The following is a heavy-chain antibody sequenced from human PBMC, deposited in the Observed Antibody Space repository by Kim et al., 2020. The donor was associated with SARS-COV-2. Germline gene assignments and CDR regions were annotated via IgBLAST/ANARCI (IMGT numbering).Heavy chain of an antibody. CDR2: IYYSGST. CDR3: ARSGLSSSWYYYYYGMDV. V-gene: IGHV4-59*01. Sequence: SETLSLTCTVSGGSISSYYWSWIRQPPGKGLEWIGYIYYSGSTNYNPSLKSRVTISVDTSKNQFSLKLSSVTAADTAVYYCARSGLSSSWYYYYYGMDVWGQGTTVTVSS. D-gene: IGHD6-13*01. CDR1: GGSISSYY. J-gene: IGHJ6*02.